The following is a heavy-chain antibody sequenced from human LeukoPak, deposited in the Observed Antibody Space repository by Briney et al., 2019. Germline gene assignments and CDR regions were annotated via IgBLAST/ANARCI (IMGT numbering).Heavy chain of an antibody. Sequence: GASVKVSCKASGGTFSSYAISWVRQAPGQGLEWVGRIIPILGIANYAQKFQGRVTITADKSTSTAYMELSSLRSEDTAVYYCARDYRGSYYFYWGQGTLVTVSS. D-gene: IGHD1-26*01. J-gene: IGHJ4*02. CDR2: IIPILGIA. CDR3: ARDYRGSYYFY. CDR1: GGTFSSYA. V-gene: IGHV1-69*04.